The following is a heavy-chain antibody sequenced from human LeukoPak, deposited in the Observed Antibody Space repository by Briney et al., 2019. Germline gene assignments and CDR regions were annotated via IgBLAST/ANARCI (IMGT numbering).Heavy chain of an antibody. CDR2: ISYDGSNK. V-gene: IGHV3-30*04. CDR1: GFTFSSYA. Sequence: PGGSLRLSCAASGFTFSSYAMHWVRQAPGKGLEWVAVISYDGSNKNYADSVKGRFTISRDNSKNTLYLQMNSLRGEDTALYYCARGFGEPAALTDYWGQGTLVTVSS. D-gene: IGHD2-2*01. CDR3: ARGFGEPAALTDY. J-gene: IGHJ4*02.